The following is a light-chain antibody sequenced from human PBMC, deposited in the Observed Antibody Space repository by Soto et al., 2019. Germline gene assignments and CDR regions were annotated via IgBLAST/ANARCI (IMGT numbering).Light chain of an antibody. Sequence: EIVLTQSPGTLSLSPGERATLSCRASQSVSSSYLAWYQQKPGQAPRLRIYGASSRATGIPARVSGSGSGTDFTLTISRLEPEDFAVYYCQQYGSSPWTFGQGTKVDIK. CDR2: GAS. CDR3: QQYGSSPWT. J-gene: IGKJ1*01. CDR1: QSVSSSY. V-gene: IGKV3-20*01.